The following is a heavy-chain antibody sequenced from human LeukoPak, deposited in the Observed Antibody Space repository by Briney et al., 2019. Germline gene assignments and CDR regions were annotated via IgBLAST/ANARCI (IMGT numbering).Heavy chain of an antibody. CDR2: IIPIFGTA. D-gene: IGHD2-15*01. J-gene: IGHJ5*02. CDR3: ARAPLGVVVVAARGGYWFDP. CDR1: GYTFTSYH. V-gene: IGHV1-69*13. Sequence: SVKVSCMASGYTFTSYHISWVRQAPGHGLEWMGGIIPIFGTANYAQKFQGRVTITADESTSTAYMELSSLRSEDTAVYYCARAPLGVVVVAARGGYWFDPWGQGTLVTVSS.